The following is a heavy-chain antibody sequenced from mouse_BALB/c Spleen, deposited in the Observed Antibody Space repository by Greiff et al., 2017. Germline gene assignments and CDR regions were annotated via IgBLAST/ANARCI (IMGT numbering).Heavy chain of an antibody. Sequence: EVKLMESGPGLVKPSQSLSLTCTVTGYSITSDYAWNWIRQFPGNKLEWMGYISYSGSTSYNPSLKSRISITRDTSKNQFFLQLNSVTTEDTATYYCARSTMIRDYYAMDYWGQGTSVTVSS. V-gene: IGHV3-2*02. CDR2: ISYSGST. J-gene: IGHJ4*01. CDR3: ARSTMIRDYYAMDY. D-gene: IGHD2-4*01. CDR1: GYSITSDYA.